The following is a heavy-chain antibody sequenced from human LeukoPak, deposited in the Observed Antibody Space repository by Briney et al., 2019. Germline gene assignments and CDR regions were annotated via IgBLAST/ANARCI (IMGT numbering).Heavy chain of an antibody. D-gene: IGHD6-19*01. J-gene: IGHJ3*02. Sequence: PSGTLSLTCTVSGGSISSSSYYWGWIRQPPGKGLEWIGSIYYSGSTYYNPSLKSRVTISVDTSKNQFSLKPSSVTAADTAVYYCASLSGDTVAQVAFDIWGQGTMVTVSS. CDR3: ASLSGDTVAQVAFDI. CDR1: GGSISSSSYY. CDR2: IYYSGST. V-gene: IGHV4-39*01.